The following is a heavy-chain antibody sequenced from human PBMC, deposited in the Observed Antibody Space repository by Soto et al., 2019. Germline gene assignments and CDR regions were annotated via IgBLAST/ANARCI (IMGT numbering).Heavy chain of an antibody. CDR2: ISAYNGNT. V-gene: IGHV1-18*01. D-gene: IGHD2-15*01. CDR1: GYTFTSHG. Sequence: APVKVSCKASGYTFTSHGISWGRQAPGQRLEWMGWISAYNGNTNYAQKLQGRVTMTTDTSTSTAYMELRSLRSDDTAVYYCARGAGYCSGGSCSYFDYWGQGTLVTVSS. CDR3: ARGAGYCSGGSCSYFDY. J-gene: IGHJ4*02.